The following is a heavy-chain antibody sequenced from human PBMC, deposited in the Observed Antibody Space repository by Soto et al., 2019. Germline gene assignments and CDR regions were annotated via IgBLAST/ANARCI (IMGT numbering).Heavy chain of an antibody. CDR3: AREAAMVTVHYYYYMDV. D-gene: IGHD5-18*01. CDR2: IIPIFGTA. CDR1: GGTFSSYA. J-gene: IGHJ6*03. V-gene: IGHV1-69*13. Sequence: SVKVSCKASGGTFSSYAISWVRQAPGQGLEWMGGIIPIFGTANYAQKFQGRVTITADESTSTAYMELSSLRSEDTAVYYCAREAAMVTVHYYYYMDVWGKGTTVTVSS.